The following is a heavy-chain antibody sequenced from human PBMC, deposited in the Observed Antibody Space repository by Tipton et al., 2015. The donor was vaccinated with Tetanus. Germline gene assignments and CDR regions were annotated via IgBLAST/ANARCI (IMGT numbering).Heavy chain of an antibody. D-gene: IGHD2-21*01. CDR2: ITNNGETT. Sequence: SLRLSCAASGFTFSTSAMHWVRQAPGKGLEFVSGITNNGETTYYANSVNGRFTISRDNSKNTLYLQMGSLRGEDTAIYYCAKEPELGEDYFYGMDIWGQGTTVTVSS. CDR3: AKEPELGEDYFYGMDI. V-gene: IGHV3-64*01. J-gene: IGHJ6*02. CDR1: GFTFSTSA.